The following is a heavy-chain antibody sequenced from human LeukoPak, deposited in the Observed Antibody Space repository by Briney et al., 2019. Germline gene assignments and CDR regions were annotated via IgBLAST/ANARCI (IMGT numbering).Heavy chain of an antibody. J-gene: IGHJ4*02. D-gene: IGHD3-16*01. Sequence: ASVKVACKAYGGTFSSYAISWVRQAPGQGLEWMGRIIPIFGTANYAQKFQGRVTITTDESTSTAYMELSSLRSEDTAVYYCAWGTWGTGDPYWGQGTLVTASS. V-gene: IGHV1-69*05. CDR3: AWGTWGTGDPY. CDR2: IIPIFGTA. CDR1: GGTFSSYA.